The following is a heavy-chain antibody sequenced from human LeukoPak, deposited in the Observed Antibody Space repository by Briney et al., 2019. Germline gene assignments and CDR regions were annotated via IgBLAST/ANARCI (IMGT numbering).Heavy chain of an antibody. CDR1: GYTFTSYD. CDR3: ARDGDYYDSSGYLLQPRGGSSYYFDY. Sequence: GASVKVSCKASGYTFTSYDINWVRQATGQGLEWMGWMSPNSGNTGYAQKFQGRVTMTRNTSISTAYMELSSLRSEDTAVYYRARDGDYYDSSGYLLQPRGGSSYYFDYWGQGTLVTVSS. CDR2: MSPNSGNT. D-gene: IGHD3-22*01. V-gene: IGHV1-8*01. J-gene: IGHJ4*02.